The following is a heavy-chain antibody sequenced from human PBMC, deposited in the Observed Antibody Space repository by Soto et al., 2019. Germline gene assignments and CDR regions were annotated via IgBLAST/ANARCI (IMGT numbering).Heavy chain of an antibody. CDR2: MNPNSGNT. Sequence: QVQLVQSGAEVKKPGASVKVSCKASGYTFTSYDINWVRQATGQGLEWMGWMNPNSGNTGYAQKFQGRVTMTRNTCISTAYMELSSLRSEDTAVYYCARADYYDRSGYLLPCGYWGQGTLVTVSS. CDR3: ARADYYDRSGYLLPCGY. D-gene: IGHD3-22*01. CDR1: GYTFTSYD. V-gene: IGHV1-8*01. J-gene: IGHJ4*02.